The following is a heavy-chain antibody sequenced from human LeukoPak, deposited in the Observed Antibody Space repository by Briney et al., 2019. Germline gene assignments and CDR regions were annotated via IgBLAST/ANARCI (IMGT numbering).Heavy chain of an antibody. Sequence: SETLSLTCAVYGGSFSGYYWSWIRQPPGKGLEWIGEINHSGSTNYNPSLKSRVTMSVDTPKNQFSLKLSSVTAADTAVYYCATAVAGTKNDYWGQGTLVTVSS. D-gene: IGHD6-19*01. CDR1: GGSFSGYY. V-gene: IGHV4-34*01. J-gene: IGHJ4*02. CDR3: ATAVAGTKNDY. CDR2: INHSGST.